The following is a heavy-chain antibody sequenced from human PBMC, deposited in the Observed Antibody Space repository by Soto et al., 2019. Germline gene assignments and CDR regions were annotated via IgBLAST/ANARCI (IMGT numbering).Heavy chain of an antibody. CDR1: GFTFSIYG. D-gene: IGHD6-19*01. CDR2: ISYDGSNK. CDR3: AKDQQWLDAYYYYGMDV. J-gene: IGHJ6*02. Sequence: PGGSLRLSCAASGFTFSIYGMHWVRQAPGKGLECVAGISYDGSNKYCVDSVKGRFTISRDNSKNMLYLQMNSLRAEDTAVYYCAKDQQWLDAYYYYGMDVWGQGTTVTVSS. V-gene: IGHV3-30*18.